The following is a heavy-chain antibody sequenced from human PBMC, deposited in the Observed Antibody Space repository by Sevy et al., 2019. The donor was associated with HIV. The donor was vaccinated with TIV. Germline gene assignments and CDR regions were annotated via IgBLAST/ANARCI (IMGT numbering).Heavy chain of an antibody. V-gene: IGHV3-48*02. Sequence: GGSLRLSCAASGFTFSSYSMNWVRQAPGKGLEWVSYISSSSTIYYADSVKGRFTISRDNAKNSLYLQMNSLRDEDTAVYYCARDGVAAKGWFDPWGQGTLVTVSS. CDR3: ARDGVAAKGWFDP. J-gene: IGHJ5*02. CDR1: GFTFSSYS. D-gene: IGHD2-15*01. CDR2: ISSSSTI.